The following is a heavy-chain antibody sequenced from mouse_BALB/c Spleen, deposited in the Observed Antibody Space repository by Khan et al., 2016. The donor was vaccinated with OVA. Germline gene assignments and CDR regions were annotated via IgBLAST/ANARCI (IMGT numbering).Heavy chain of an antibody. Sequence: QVQLKQSGAELARPGASVKMSCKASGYTFTSYTMHWVKQRPGQGLEWMGYINTSSGYTKYNQKFKDKATLTADKSSSTAYMQLSSLTSKDSAVYYRARTRERWGQGTTLTVSS. CDR2: INTSSGYT. J-gene: IGHJ2*01. V-gene: IGHV1-4*01. CDR1: GYTFTSYT. CDR3: ARTRER.